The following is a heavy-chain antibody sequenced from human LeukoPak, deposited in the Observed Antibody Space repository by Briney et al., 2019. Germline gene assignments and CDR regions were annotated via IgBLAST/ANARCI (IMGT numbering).Heavy chain of an antibody. V-gene: IGHV4-4*07. D-gene: IGHD6-13*01. Sequence: SEALSLTCTVSGGSISSYYWSWIRQPAGKGLEWIGRIYTSGSTNYNPSLKSRVTMSVDTSKNQFSLKLSSVTAADTAVYYCARDIKQQLANWFDPWGQGTLVTVSS. J-gene: IGHJ5*02. CDR1: GGSISSYY. CDR3: ARDIKQQLANWFDP. CDR2: IYTSGST.